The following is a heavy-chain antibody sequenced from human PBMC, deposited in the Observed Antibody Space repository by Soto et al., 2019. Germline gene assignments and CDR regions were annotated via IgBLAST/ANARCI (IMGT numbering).Heavy chain of an antibody. CDR1: GGSISSGGYY. V-gene: IGHV4-31*03. CDR3: ARVATIPSLDPGSDY. J-gene: IGHJ4*02. Sequence: QVQLQESGPGLVKPSQTLSLTCTVSGGSISSGGYYWSWIRQHPGKGLEWIGYIYYSGSTYYSPSLERRGTRSVDTSKNRFSRERSSVTAADTAVYYCARVATIPSLDPGSDYWGQGTLVTVSS. D-gene: IGHD5-12*01. CDR2: IYYSGST.